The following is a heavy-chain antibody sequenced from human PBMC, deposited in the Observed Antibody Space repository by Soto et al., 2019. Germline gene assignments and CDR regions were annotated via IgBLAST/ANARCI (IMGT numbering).Heavy chain of an antibody. D-gene: IGHD3-16*01. Sequence: QLQLRESGPGLVKPSETLSLTCSVSGGSISSSSFNWDWIRQPPGKGLEWIGTIYYDGSTDYNPSLESRAIISVDTSKNEFSLKLTSVAAADTAVYYCARVFGNAVEIWGHGTVVTVS. J-gene: IGHJ3*02. CDR2: IYYDGST. CDR1: GGSISSSSFN. V-gene: IGHV4-39*01. CDR3: ARVFGNAVEI.